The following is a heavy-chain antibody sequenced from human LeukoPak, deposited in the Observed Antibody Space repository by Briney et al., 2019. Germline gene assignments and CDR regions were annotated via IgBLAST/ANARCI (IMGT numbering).Heavy chain of an antibody. Sequence: HAGGSLRLSCAAPGFTFSSYAMHWVRQSPGKGLEWVPVISYDGSNKYYADSVKGRFTISRDNSKNTLYLQMNSLRAEDTAVYYCARDLGDYEHYFDYWGQGTLVTVSS. D-gene: IGHD4-17*01. V-gene: IGHV3-30-3*01. CDR3: ARDLGDYEHYFDY. CDR2: ISYDGSNK. J-gene: IGHJ4*02. CDR1: GFTFSSYA.